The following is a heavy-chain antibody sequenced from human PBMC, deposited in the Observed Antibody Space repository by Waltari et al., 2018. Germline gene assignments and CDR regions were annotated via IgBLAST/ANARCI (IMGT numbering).Heavy chain of an antibody. CDR2: INPDGSQK. J-gene: IGHJ4*02. V-gene: IGHV3-7*01. Sequence: EVQLVESGGGLVQPGGSLRLSCAASGFTFNTYWMKWIRQAPGKGLELVANINPDGSQKFYVDSLKGRFTVSRDNAQNSLYLQMNNLRAEDTAVYYCTTLARGESGDYWGQGTLVTVSS. CDR1: GFTFNTYW. CDR3: TTLARGESGDY. D-gene: IGHD3-10*01.